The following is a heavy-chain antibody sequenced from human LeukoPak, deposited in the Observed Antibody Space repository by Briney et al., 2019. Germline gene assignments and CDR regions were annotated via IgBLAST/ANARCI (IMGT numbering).Heavy chain of an antibody. J-gene: IGHJ2*01. CDR2: IKQDGSEK. CDR1: GFTFSNYW. D-gene: IGHD4-17*01. Sequence: GGALRLSCAATGFTFSNYWMTWVGQPPAKAVEGVANIKQDGSEKYYVDSVKGRFTISRDNAKNSLYLQMSSLRAEDTAVYYCARVGDYWYFDLWGRGTLVTVSS. CDR3: ARVGDYWYFDL. V-gene: IGHV3-7*01.